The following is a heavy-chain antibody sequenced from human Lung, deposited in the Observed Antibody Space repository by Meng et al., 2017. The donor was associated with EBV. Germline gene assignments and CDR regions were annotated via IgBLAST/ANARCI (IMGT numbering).Heavy chain of an antibody. V-gene: IGHV4-30-4*01. CDR3: ARDRKHYGERGWFDP. CDR1: GGSISSGDYY. J-gene: IGHJ5*02. Sequence: QRRLQESGPGLVQPSQTLSLTCTVSGGSISSGDYYWSWIRQPPGKGLERIGYIYYSGSTYSNASLKSRVTISIDRSKNQFSLKLSSVTAADTAVYYCARDRKHYGERGWFDPWGQGTLVTVSS. CDR2: IYYSGST. D-gene: IGHD4-17*01.